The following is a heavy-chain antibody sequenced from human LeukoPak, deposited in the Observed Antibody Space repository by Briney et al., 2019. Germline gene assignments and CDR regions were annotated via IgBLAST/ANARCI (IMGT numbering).Heavy chain of an antibody. CDR2: LSASGGNT. CDR1: AFSFSSYA. D-gene: IGHD1-7*01. J-gene: IGHJ4*02. V-gene: IGHV3-23*01. Sequence: GGALRLSCAASAFSFSSYAMRWVRQAPGKGLDWVSALSASGGNTYYADSVKGRFTISRDNSRNTLYLQMKNLRAEDTAVYYCAKDLTWNFVYNFDSWGPGTLVTVSS. CDR3: AKDLTWNFVYNFDS.